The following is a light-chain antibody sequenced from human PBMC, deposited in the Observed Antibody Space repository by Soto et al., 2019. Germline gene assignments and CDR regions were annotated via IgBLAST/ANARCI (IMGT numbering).Light chain of an antibody. CDR1: QSVSSN. J-gene: IGKJ3*01. V-gene: IGKV3-15*01. CDR3: QQYNNWPFT. CDR2: GAT. Sequence: EIVMTQSPATLSVSPGERATLSCRASQSVSSNFAWYQQKPGQAPRLLIYGATTRATGIPASFSGSGSGTVITPTISLLQEEDFAVYYCQQYNNWPFTFGPGTKVDIK.